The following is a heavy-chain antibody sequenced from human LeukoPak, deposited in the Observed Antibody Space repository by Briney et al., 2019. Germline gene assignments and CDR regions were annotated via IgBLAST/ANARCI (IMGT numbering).Heavy chain of an antibody. Sequence: GGSLRLSCAASGFTFSSYAMHWVRQAPGKGLEWVGRIRSKIDGETADYVAPVKGRFIISRDDSKNTLYLQMDSLKNEDTAVYYCTTERTWGQGTLVTVSS. CDR1: GFTFSSYA. V-gene: IGHV3-15*01. J-gene: IGHJ5*02. CDR3: TTERT. CDR2: IRSKIDGETA.